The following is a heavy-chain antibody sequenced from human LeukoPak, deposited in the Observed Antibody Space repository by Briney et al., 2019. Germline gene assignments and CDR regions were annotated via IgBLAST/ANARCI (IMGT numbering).Heavy chain of an antibody. D-gene: IGHD6-6*01. Sequence: SVKVSCKASGGTFSSYAISWVRQAPGQGLEWMGGIIPIFGTANYAQKFQGRVTITADESTSTAYMELSSLRSEDTAVYYCARNKEYSSSPIYYWSQETLVTVSS. CDR2: IIPIFGTA. CDR1: GGTFSSYA. V-gene: IGHV1-69*01. J-gene: IGHJ4*02. CDR3: ARNKEYSSSPIYY.